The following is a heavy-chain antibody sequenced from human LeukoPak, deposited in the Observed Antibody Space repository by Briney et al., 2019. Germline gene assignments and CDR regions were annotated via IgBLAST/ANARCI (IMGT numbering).Heavy chain of an antibody. CDR1: GFTVSSNY. Sequence: GGSQRLSCAASGFTVSSNYMSWVRQAPGKGLEWVSVIYSGGSTYYADSVKGRFTISRDNSKNTLYLQMNSLRAEDTAVYYCAGDRAAAGKGIYWGQGTLVTVSS. V-gene: IGHV3-66*01. D-gene: IGHD6-13*01. CDR2: IYSGGST. CDR3: AGDRAAAGKGIY. J-gene: IGHJ4*02.